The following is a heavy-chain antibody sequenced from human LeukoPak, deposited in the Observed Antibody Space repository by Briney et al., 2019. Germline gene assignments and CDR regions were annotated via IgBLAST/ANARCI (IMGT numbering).Heavy chain of an antibody. CDR1: GYTFTGYY. Sequence: ASVKVSCKASGYTFTGYYMHWVRQAPGQRLEWMGWINAGNGNTKYSQEFQGRVTITRDTSASTAYMELSSLRSEDMAVYYCARGGAGRYYFDYWGQGTLVTVSS. D-gene: IGHD6-19*01. J-gene: IGHJ4*02. V-gene: IGHV1-3*03. CDR2: INAGNGNT. CDR3: ARGGAGRYYFDY.